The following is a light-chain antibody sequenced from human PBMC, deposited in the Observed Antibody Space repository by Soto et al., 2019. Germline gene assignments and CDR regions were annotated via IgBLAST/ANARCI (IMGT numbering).Light chain of an antibody. J-gene: IGKJ1*01. V-gene: IGKV1-5*01. Sequence: DIQMTQSPSTLSASIGDRVTITCRASQNITNWIAWYQQNQGKAPKCLIYDACPLESGDPSRFSVSGFGTEFSLTISSLQPDDFRSYYCQHMRTFGQGTKVEIK. CDR3: QHMRT. CDR2: DAC. CDR1: QNITNW.